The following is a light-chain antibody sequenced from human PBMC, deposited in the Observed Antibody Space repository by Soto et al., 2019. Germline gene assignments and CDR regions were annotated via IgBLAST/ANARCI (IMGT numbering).Light chain of an antibody. CDR1: QGINIF. V-gene: IGKV1-9*01. J-gene: IGKJ2*01. CDR2: AAS. Sequence: IQMTQSPSFLSASVGDRVTITCRASQGINIFLAWFQQKPGKAPNLLIPAASTLQSGVPSRFSGSGSETEFTLTITSLQPEDSATYYCQQRNSYPRTLGQGTKV. CDR3: QQRNSYPRT.